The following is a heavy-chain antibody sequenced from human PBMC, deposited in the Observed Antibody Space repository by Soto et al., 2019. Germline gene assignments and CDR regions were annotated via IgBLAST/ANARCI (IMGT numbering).Heavy chain of an antibody. D-gene: IGHD2-21*01. V-gene: IGHV3-64*01. CDR3: ARSVPPYSGMDV. Sequence: GGSLRLSCAASGFTFSSYAMHWVRQAPGKGLEYVSAISSNGGSTYYANSVKGRFTISRDNSKNTLYLQMGSLRAEDMAVYYCARSVPPYSGMDVWGQGTTVTGSS. CDR1: GFTFSSYA. CDR2: ISSNGGST. J-gene: IGHJ6*02.